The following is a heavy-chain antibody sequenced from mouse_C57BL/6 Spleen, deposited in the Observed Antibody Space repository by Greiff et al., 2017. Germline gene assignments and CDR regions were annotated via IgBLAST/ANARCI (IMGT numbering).Heavy chain of an antibody. CDR1: GYTFTSYW. J-gene: IGHJ2*01. CDR3: ARRAYYSNSYYFDY. CDR2: IDPSDSYT. Sequence: QVQLQQPGAELVMPGASVKLSCKASGYTFTSYWMHWVKQRPGQGLEWIGEIDPSDSYTNYNQKFKGKSTLTVDKSSSTAYMQLSSLTSEDSAVYYCARRAYYSNSYYFDYWGQGTTLTVSS. V-gene: IGHV1-69*01. D-gene: IGHD2-5*01.